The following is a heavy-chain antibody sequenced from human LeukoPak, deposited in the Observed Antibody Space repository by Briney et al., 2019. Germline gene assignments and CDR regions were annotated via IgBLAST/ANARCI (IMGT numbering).Heavy chain of an antibody. V-gene: IGHV1-58*02. CDR3: AAKTTVVRGRYFDY. J-gene: IGHJ4*02. CDR1: GFTFTSSA. CDR2: IVVGSGNT. Sequence: GASVKVPCKASGFTFTSSAMQWVRQARGQRLEWIGWIVVGSGNTNYAQKFQERVTITRDMSTSTAYMELSSLRSEDTAVYYCAAKTTVVRGRYFDYWGQGTLVTVSS. D-gene: IGHD4-23*01.